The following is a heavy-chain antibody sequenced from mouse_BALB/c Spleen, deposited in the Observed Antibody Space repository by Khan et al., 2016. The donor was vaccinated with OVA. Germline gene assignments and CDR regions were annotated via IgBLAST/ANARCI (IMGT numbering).Heavy chain of an antibody. J-gene: IGHJ2*01. D-gene: IGHD2-3*01. CDR1: GYTFTNYG. CDR3: AREWLLRCFDH. V-gene: IGHV9-3*02. CDR2: IKPNTGDP. Sequence: LVQSGPELKKPGATVKISCKTSGYTFTNYGMNWVKQTPGKGLKWMGWIKPNTGDPTYAEEFKGRFAFSLDASSSTAYLQINNLTNDDTATYVCAREWLLRCFDHWGQGTTLTVSS.